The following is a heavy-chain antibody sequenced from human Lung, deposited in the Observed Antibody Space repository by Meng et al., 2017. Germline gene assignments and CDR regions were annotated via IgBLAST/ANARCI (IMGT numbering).Heavy chain of an antibody. Sequence: EVSLVGFGGDLVKPGGSLRLSCAASGFYFSNAWMSWVRQAPGKGLEWVGRIKSNTDRGTTEYAAPVTGRFTISRDDSKSTLYLQMSGLRIDDTGVYYCVWDDKAVADYWGQGTLVTVSS. D-gene: IGHD1-1*01. V-gene: IGHV3-15*01. J-gene: IGHJ4*02. CDR1: GFYFSNAW. CDR3: VWDDKAVADY. CDR2: IKSNTDRGTT.